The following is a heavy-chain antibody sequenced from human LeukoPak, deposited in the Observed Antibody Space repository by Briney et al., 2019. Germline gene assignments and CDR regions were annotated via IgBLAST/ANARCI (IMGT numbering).Heavy chain of an antibody. CDR3: ARGPSGSIAAAGISYYGMDV. D-gene: IGHD6-13*01. Sequence: SVKVSCKASGGTFSSYAISWVRQAPGQGLEWMGGIIPIFGTANHAQKFQGRVTITADESTSTAHMELSSLRSEDTAVYYCARGPSGSIAAAGISYYGMDVWGQGTTVTVSS. V-gene: IGHV1-69*13. CDR1: GGTFSSYA. J-gene: IGHJ6*02. CDR2: IIPIFGTA.